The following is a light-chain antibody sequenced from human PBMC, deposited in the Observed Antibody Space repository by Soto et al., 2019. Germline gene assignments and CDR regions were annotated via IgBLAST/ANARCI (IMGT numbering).Light chain of an antibody. V-gene: IGLV1-51*01. J-gene: IGLJ1*01. CDR2: DNN. Sequence: QSVLTQPPPVSAAPGQKVSISCSGSSSNIGNNYVSWYQKLPGTATKLLISDNNKRPSGIPDRFSGSKSGTTATLGITGRHTRFEADYYCRTWESSLRGYGYGSGTKAPS. CDR3: RTWESSLRGYG. CDR1: SSNIGNNY.